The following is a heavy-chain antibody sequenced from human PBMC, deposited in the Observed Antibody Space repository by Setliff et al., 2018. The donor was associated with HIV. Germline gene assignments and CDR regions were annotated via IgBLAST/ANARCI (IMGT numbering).Heavy chain of an antibody. D-gene: IGHD3-10*01. V-gene: IGHV3-7*04. CDR1: GFTFSSSW. J-gene: IGHJ3*02. CDR2: MNRDGSEK. Sequence: LRLSCAASGFTFSSSWMTWVRQAPGRGLEYVAGMNRDGSEKGYADSVKGRFSISRDNAKNSLYLQMSSLRTEDTAVYFCARDPAFGAFDIWGQGTMVTVSS. CDR3: ARDPAFGAFDI.